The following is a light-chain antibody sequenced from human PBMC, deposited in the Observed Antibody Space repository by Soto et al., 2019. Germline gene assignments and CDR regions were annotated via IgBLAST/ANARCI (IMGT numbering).Light chain of an antibody. CDR2: AAS. CDR1: QDISTY. V-gene: IGKV1D-8*03. Sequence: VVWVTQSPTLVFTLPGDRINDSCRVSQDISTYLAWYQQKPGQAPELLIYAASTLQTGVPSRFSGSGSGTHFTLTISSLQPEDFATYYCQQYESLPLTFGQGTRLEIK. CDR3: QQYESLPLT. J-gene: IGKJ5*01.